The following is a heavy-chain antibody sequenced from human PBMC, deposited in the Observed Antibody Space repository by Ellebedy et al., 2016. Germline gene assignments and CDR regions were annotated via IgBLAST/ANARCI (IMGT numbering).Heavy chain of an antibody. V-gene: IGHV4-39*07. CDR2: IYYSGST. D-gene: IGHD2-15*01. CDR3: ARCLISGGGRSWYYYGMDV. J-gene: IGHJ6*02. CDR1: GGSISSSSYY. Sequence: GSLRLXXTVSGGSISSSSYYWGWIRQPPGKGLEWIGSIYYSGSTYYNPSLKSRVTISVDTSKNQFSLKLSSVTAADTAVYYCARCLISGGGRSWYYYGMDVWGQGTTVTVSS.